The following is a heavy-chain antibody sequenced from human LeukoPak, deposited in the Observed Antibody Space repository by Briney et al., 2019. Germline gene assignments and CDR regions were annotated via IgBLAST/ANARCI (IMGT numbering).Heavy chain of an antibody. V-gene: IGHV1-2*06. Sequence: ASVKVSCKASGYTFIGFHIHWIRQAPGQGLQWMGRIKPISGVTDYAHQFQGRVTMTTDTSISTAYLDLSRLKSDDTAICYCARGDSYYVASGNDYPDNWFDPWGQGTLVTVSS. J-gene: IGHJ5*02. CDR1: GYTFIGFH. CDR3: ARGDSYYVASGNDYPDNWFDP. CDR2: IKPISGVT. D-gene: IGHD3-10*01.